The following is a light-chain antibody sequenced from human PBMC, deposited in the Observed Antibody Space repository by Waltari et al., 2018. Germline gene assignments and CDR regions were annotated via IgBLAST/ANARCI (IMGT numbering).Light chain of an antibody. CDR3: QVWDSSSDHWL. CDR2: DDS. CDR1: NIGSKS. Sequence: SYVLTQPPSVSVAPGKTARITCGGNNIGSKSVHWYQQKPGQAPVVVMYDDSDRPSGIPERFSGSDSGNTATLTISRVEAGDEADYYCQVWDSSSDHWLFGGGTKLTVL. J-gene: IGLJ3*02. V-gene: IGLV3-21*04.